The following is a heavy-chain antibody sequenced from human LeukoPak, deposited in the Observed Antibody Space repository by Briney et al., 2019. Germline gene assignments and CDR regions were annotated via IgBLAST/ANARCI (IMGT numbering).Heavy chain of an antibody. D-gene: IGHD5-18*01. CDR1: GFAFSSYW. V-gene: IGHV3-7*01. Sequence: PGGSLRLSCAASGFAFSSYWMSWVRQALGKGLEWVANVNEDGSETYYVGSVKGRFTFSRDNTKKSLYLQMNSLRAEDTAVYYCARDSYAGTTMASYYYGMDVWGQGTTVTVSS. CDR3: ARDSYAGTTMASYYYGMDV. J-gene: IGHJ6*02. CDR2: VNEDGSET.